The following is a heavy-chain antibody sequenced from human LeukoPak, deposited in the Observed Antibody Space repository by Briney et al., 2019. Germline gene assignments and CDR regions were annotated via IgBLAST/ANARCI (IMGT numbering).Heavy chain of an antibody. Sequence: SGGSRRLSCAASGFTFSSYSMNWVRQAPGKGLEWVSSISSSSSYIYYADSVKGRFTISRDNAKNSLYLQMNSLRAEDTAVYYCARVPRYCSGGSCDGYWGQGTLVTVSS. CDR2: ISSSSSYI. V-gene: IGHV3-21*01. D-gene: IGHD2-15*01. J-gene: IGHJ4*02. CDR3: ARVPRYCSGGSCDGY. CDR1: GFTFSSYS.